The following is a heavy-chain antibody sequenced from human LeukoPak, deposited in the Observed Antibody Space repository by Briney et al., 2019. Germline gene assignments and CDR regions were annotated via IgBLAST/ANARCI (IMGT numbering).Heavy chain of an antibody. D-gene: IGHD4-23*01. CDR1: GGTFSSYA. Sequence: GASVKVSCKASGGTFSSYAISWVRQAPGQGLEWMGGIIPIFGTANYAQKFQGRVTITTDESTSTAYMELSSLRSEDTAVYYCARDPSYGGIPFDYWGQGTLVTVSS. CDR3: ARDPSYGGIPFDY. V-gene: IGHV1-69*05. J-gene: IGHJ4*02. CDR2: IIPIFGTA.